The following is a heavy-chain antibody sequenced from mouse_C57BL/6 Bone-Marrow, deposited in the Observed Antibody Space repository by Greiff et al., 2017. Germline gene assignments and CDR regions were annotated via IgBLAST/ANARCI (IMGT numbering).Heavy chain of an antibody. CDR1: GFTFSSYG. Sequence: EVKLVESGGDLVKPGGSLKLSCAASGFTFSSYGMSWVRQTPDKRLEWVATISSGGSYTYYPDSVKGRFSISREHAKNTLYLQMSSLKSEDTAMYYCARQVWAWFAYWGQGTLVTVSA. CDR2: ISSGGSYT. CDR3: ARQVWAWFAY. D-gene: IGHD4-1*01. V-gene: IGHV5-6*01. J-gene: IGHJ3*01.